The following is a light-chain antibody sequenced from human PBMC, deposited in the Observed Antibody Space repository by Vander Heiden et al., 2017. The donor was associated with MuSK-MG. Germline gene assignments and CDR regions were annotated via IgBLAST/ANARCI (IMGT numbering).Light chain of an antibody. J-gene: IGKJ1*01. CDR3: QQYGSSPRT. V-gene: IGKV3-20*01. Sequence: ETVFTQSPGTLSLSPGERATLSCRASQSVSSSYLAWYQQKPGQAPRLLIYGASSRATGSPDRFSGSGSGTDFTLTISRLEPEDFAVYYCQQYGSSPRTFGQGTKVEIK. CDR2: GAS. CDR1: QSVSSSY.